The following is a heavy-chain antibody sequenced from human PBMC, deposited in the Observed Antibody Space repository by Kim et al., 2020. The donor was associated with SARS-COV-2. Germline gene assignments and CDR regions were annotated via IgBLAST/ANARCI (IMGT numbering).Heavy chain of an antibody. CDR3: ARDKAYCGGDCSGL. CDR2: IYYSGST. D-gene: IGHD2-21*02. CDR1: GGSISSGGYY. V-gene: IGHV4-31*03. Sequence: SETLSLTCTVSGGSISSGGYYWSWIRQHPGKGLEWIGYIYYSGSTYYNPSLKSRVTISVDTSKNQFSLKLSSVTAADTAVYYCARDKAYCGGDCSGLWGQGTLVTVSS. J-gene: IGHJ4*02.